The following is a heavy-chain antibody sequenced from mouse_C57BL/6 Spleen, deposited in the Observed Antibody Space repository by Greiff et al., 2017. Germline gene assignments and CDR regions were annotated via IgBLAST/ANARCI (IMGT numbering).Heavy chain of an antibody. V-gene: IGHV1-18*01. D-gene: IGHD4-1*01. CDR1: GYTFTDYN. CDR3: ARTGTWYFDV. J-gene: IGHJ1*03. Sequence: EVKLQESGPELVKPGASVKIPRKASGYTFTDYNMDWVKQSHGKSLEWIGEINPNNGGTIYNQKFKGKATLTVDKSSSTAYMELRSLTSEDTAVYYCARTGTWYFDVWGTGTTVTVSS. CDR2: INPNNGGT.